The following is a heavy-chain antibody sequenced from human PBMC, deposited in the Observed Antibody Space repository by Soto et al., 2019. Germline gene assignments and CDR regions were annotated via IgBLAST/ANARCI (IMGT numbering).Heavy chain of an antibody. D-gene: IGHD2-21*02. J-gene: IGHJ4*02. V-gene: IGHV1-3*01. CDR1: GYTFSSYD. CDR3: ARSIVVVTALDY. CDR2: INASNGNT. Sequence: ASVKVSCKASGYTFSSYDINWVRQATGQRLEWMGWINASNGNTEYAQKFQGRVTMTRDTSASTAYMELSSLRSEDTAVYYCARSIVVVTALDYWGQGTLVTVSS.